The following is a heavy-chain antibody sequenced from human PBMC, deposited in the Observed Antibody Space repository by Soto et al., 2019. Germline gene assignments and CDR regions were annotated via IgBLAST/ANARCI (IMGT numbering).Heavy chain of an antibody. V-gene: IGHV1-3*01. Sequence: GASVKVSCKASGYTFTSYAMHWVRQAPGQRLEWMGWINAGNGNTKYSQKFQGRVTITRDTSASTAYMELSSLRSEDTAVYYCATSHYYYDSSGYPQAFDIWGQGTMVTVSS. CDR3: ATSHYYYDSSGYPQAFDI. CDR1: GYTFTSYA. J-gene: IGHJ3*02. CDR2: INAGNGNT. D-gene: IGHD3-22*01.